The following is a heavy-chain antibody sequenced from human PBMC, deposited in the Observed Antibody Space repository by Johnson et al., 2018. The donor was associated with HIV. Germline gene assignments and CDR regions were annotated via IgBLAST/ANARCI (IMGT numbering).Heavy chain of an antibody. CDR1: GFTFSSYW. D-gene: IGHD3-10*01. CDR3: ARDTSGEGRAFDI. V-gene: IGHV3-7*05. Sequence: EVQLVESGGGVVRPGGSLRLSCAASGFTFSSYWMNWVRQAPGKGLEWVANIKQDGSEKYYVDSVKGRFSISRDNAKNSLDLQMNSLRAEDTAVYYCARDTSGEGRAFDIWGQGTMVTVSS. CDR2: IKQDGSEK. J-gene: IGHJ3*02.